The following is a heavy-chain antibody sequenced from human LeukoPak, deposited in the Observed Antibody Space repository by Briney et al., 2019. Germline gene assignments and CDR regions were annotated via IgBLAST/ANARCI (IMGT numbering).Heavy chain of an antibody. CDR3: AKLREWELPDLFDY. V-gene: IGHV3-23*01. CDR1: GFTFSSYG. D-gene: IGHD1-26*01. J-gene: IGHJ4*02. Sequence: PGGSVRLSCAASGFTFSSYGMSWVRQAPGKGLEWVAGISGSGGSRFYTESVKGRFTIPRDNSKNTLYLQMNSLRAEDTAVYYCAKLREWELPDLFDYWGQGTLVTVSS. CDR2: ISGSGGSR.